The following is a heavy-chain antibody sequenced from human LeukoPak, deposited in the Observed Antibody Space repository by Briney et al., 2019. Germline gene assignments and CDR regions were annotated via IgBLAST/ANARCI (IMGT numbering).Heavy chain of an antibody. Sequence: GASVTVSFKASGYTFTGFGISWVRQAPGKGLEWMGWISAYNGNTNYAQKLQGRVTMTTDTSTSTAYMEIRSLRSDDTAVYYCTRDLGVDTTMIFFDYWGQGSLVTVSS. D-gene: IGHD5-18*01. CDR1: GYTFTGFG. CDR2: ISAYNGNT. CDR3: TRDLGVDTTMIFFDY. V-gene: IGHV1-18*01. J-gene: IGHJ4*02.